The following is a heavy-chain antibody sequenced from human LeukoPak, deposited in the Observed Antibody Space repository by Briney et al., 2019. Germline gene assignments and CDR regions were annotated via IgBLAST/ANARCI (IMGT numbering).Heavy chain of an antibody. Sequence: SETLSLTCTVSGGSISSYYWSWIRQPPGKGLEWIGYIYYSGSTNYNPSLKSRVTLSVDTSKNQFSLKLSSVTAADTAVYYCAREDSGSYGVWGQGTLVTVSS. CDR1: GGSISSYY. J-gene: IGHJ4*02. CDR3: AREDSGSYGV. CDR2: IYYSGST. D-gene: IGHD1-26*01. V-gene: IGHV4-59*01.